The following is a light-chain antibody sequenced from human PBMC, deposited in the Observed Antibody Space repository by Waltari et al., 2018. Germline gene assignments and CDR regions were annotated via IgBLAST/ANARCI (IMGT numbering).Light chain of an antibody. V-gene: IGKV4-1*01. CDR3: QQYYSTPRT. CDR1: QGVLYSSNNRNY. CDR2: WAS. Sequence: DIVMTQSPDSLAVSLGERATINCRSSQGVLYSSNNRNYLAWYQEKPGQPPKLLIYWASTRDSGVPDRFSGSGSGTDFTLTISSLQAEDVAVYYCQQYYSTPRTFGQGTKVEIK. J-gene: IGKJ1*01.